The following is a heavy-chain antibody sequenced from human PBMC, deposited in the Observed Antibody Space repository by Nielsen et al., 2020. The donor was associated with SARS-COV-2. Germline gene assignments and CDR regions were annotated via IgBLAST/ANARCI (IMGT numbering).Heavy chain of an antibody. J-gene: IGHJ6*02. D-gene: IGHD3-3*01. Sequence: RQAPGKGLEWIGSIYYSGSTYYNPSPKSRVTISVDTSKYQFSMKLTCVTAADTAVYYCARNLLASITIFGVVSHYGMDVWGQGTTVTVSS. CDR2: IYYSGST. V-gene: IGHV4-39*01. CDR3: ARNLLASITIFGVVSHYGMDV.